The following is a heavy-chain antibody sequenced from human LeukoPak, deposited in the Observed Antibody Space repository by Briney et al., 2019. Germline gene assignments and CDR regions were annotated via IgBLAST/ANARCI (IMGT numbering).Heavy chain of an antibody. Sequence: ASVKVSCKTSGYTFTSYRINWVRQAPGQGLEWMGWISAYNGNTNYAQKLQGRVTMTTDTSTSSAYMELRSQKSDDTAVYYCARDEGPGAEEVYYFDYWGQGTLVTVSS. CDR3: ARDEGPGAEEVYYFDY. J-gene: IGHJ4*02. V-gene: IGHV1-18*01. CDR2: ISAYNGNT. D-gene: IGHD7-27*01. CDR1: GYTFTSYR.